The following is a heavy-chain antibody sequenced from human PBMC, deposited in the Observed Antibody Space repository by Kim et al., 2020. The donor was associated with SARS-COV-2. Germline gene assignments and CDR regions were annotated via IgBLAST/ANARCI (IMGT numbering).Heavy chain of an antibody. Sequence: GGSLRLSCAASGFTFSSYGMHWVRQAPGKGLEWVAIISKDGRGENYPDSVKGRFTISRDNSKNTVYLQMNSLRPEDTAMYYCAKDLVGYGNAFDIWGPGTIVTVSS. CDR1: GFTFSSYG. CDR3: AKDLVGYGNAFDI. J-gene: IGHJ3*02. D-gene: IGHD5-18*01. CDR2: ISKDGRGE. V-gene: IGHV3-30*18.